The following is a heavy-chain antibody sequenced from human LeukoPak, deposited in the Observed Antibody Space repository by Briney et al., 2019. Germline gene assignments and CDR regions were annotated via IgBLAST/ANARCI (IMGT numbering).Heavy chain of an antibody. CDR3: AREESATWIQLWSYFDY. CDR2: ISYDGSNK. CDR1: GFTFSSYA. V-gene: IGHV3-30-3*01. Sequence: GGSLRLSCAASGFTFSSYAMHWVRQAPGKGLEWVAVISYDGSNKHYADSVKGRFTISRDNSKNTLYLQMNSLRAEDTAVYYCAREESATWIQLWSYFDYWGQGTLVTVSS. D-gene: IGHD5-18*01. J-gene: IGHJ4*02.